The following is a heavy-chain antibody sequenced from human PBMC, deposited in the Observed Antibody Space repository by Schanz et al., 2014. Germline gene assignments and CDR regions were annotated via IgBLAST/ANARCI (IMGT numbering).Heavy chain of an antibody. D-gene: IGHD3-10*01. CDR1: GFTFSSYS. CDR3: AKGRFGELSAFDI. J-gene: IGHJ3*02. Sequence: EVQLVESGGGLVQPGGSLRLSCTASGFTFSSYSMNWVRQAPGKGLEWVSAISGGGGTTYYTDSVKGRFTISRDNSKSTLYLQMNSLRAEDTAVYYCAKGRFGELSAFDIWGQGTMVTVSS. CDR2: ISGGGGTT. V-gene: IGHV3-23*04.